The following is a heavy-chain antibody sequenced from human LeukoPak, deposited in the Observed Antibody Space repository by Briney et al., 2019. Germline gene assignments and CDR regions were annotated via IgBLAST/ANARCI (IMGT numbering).Heavy chain of an antibody. Sequence: PSETLSLTCAVSGGSFSGDYWSWIRQPPGKGLVWIGDIHHSGGATYNPSLKSRVTISEDTSKNEFSLNLSSVTAADTALYYCARNFDLWGRGTLVTVCS. CDR3: ARNFDL. V-gene: IGHV4-34*01. CDR1: GGSFSGDY. CDR2: IHHSGGA. J-gene: IGHJ2*01.